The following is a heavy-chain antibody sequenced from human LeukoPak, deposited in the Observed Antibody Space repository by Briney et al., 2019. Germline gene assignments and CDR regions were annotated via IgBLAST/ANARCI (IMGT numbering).Heavy chain of an antibody. CDR1: GYTLTELS. CDR3: ATDRGYCSGGSCFTFYYYYGMDV. CDR2: FDPEDGET. Sequence: GLVKVSCKVSGYTLTELSMHWVRQAPGKGLEWMGGFDPEDGETIYAQKFQGRVTMTEDTSTDTAYMELSSLRSEDTAVYYCATDRGYCSGGSCFTFYYYYGMDVWGQGTTVTVSS. D-gene: IGHD2-15*01. J-gene: IGHJ6*02. V-gene: IGHV1-24*01.